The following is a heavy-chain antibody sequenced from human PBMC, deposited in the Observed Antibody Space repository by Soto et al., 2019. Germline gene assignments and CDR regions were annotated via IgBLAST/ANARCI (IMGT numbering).Heavy chain of an antibody. D-gene: IGHD3-3*01. CDR3: AGRGCWSYYDY. V-gene: IGHV3-23*01. CDR2: ISGSGGST. Sequence: EVQLLESGGGLVQPGGSLRLSCAASGFTFSSYAMRWVRQAPVKGLEWVSAISGSGGSTYYADSVKGRFTISRDNSKNALYLRMNRLRAEDTTVYYCAGRGCWSYYDYWGQGALVTVSS. J-gene: IGHJ4*02. CDR1: GFTFSSYA.